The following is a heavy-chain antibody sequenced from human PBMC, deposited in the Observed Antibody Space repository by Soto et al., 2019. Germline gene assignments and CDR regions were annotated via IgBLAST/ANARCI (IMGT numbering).Heavy chain of an antibody. CDR2: INAANGKK. CDR1: GYTFTRYA. J-gene: IGHJ4*03. Sequence: ASVKVSCKASGYTFTRYAIHWVRQAPGQRLEWMGWINAANGKKNFSQKFQGRFTFTRDTSATTAYIELSSLRFEDTAVYYCARNLDGRGSYFDYWG. CDR3: ARNLDGRGSYFDY. D-gene: IGHD3-16*01. V-gene: IGHV1-3*01.